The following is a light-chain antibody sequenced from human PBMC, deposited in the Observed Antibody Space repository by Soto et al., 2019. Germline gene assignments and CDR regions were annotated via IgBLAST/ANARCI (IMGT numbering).Light chain of an antibody. CDR2: EGS. CDR1: SSDVGSYNL. V-gene: IGLV2-23*01. Sequence: QSALTQPASVSGSPGQSITISCTVTSSDVGSYNLVSWYQQHPGKAPKLMIYEGSKRPSGVSNRFSGSKSGNTASLTISGLQAQDEADYYCCSSAGSSTFDVFGTGTKLTVL. CDR3: CSSAGSSTFDV. J-gene: IGLJ1*01.